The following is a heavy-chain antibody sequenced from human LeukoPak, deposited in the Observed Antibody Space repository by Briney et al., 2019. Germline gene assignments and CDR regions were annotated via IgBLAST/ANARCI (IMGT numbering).Heavy chain of an antibody. J-gene: IGHJ4*02. D-gene: IGHD5-18*01. Sequence: GESLKISCKASGDSFTNYWIAWVRQTPGKGLEWMGLIDPNDSESGYSPSFQGQVTISVDKSITTAYLQWSSLKASDTAIYYCVAYTYGYFDCWGQGTLVTVSS. CDR2: IDPNDSES. CDR1: GDSFTNYW. CDR3: VAYTYGYFDC. V-gene: IGHV5-51*01.